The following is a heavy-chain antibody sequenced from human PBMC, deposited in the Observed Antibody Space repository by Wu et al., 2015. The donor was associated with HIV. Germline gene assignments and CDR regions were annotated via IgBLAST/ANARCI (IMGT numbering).Heavy chain of an antibody. CDR1: GYTFTNYY. CDR2: MNPSGGSR. D-gene: IGHD6-13*01. Sequence: QVQLVQSGAEVKKPGASVKVSCKASGYTFTNYYMHWVRQAPGEGLEWMGIMNPSGGSRVYAQKFQGRVTMTRDTSTSTVYMELSSLRSEDTAVYYCAREEYNNNWYRTRRGYYYGMDVWGQGTTVTVSS. J-gene: IGHJ6*02. V-gene: IGHV1-46*01. CDR3: AREEYNNNWYRTRRGYYYGMDV.